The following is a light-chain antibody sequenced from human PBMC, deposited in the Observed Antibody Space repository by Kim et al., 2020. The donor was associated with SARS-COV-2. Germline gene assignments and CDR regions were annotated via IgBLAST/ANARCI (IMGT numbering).Light chain of an antibody. CDR3: SALDSSLSAWL. CDR2: RNN. V-gene: IGLV10-54*02. CDR1: SNIVGNQG. J-gene: IGLJ3*02. Sequence: QAGLTQPPSVSKGLRQTATLTCTGNSNIVGNQGAAWLQQHQGHPPKLLSYRNNNWPSGISERFSASRSGNTASLTITGLQPEDEADYYCSALDSSLSAWLFGGGTQLTVL.